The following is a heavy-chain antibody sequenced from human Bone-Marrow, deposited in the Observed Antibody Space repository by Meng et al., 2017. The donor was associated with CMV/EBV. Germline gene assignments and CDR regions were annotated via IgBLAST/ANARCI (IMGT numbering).Heavy chain of an antibody. Sequence: ASVKVSCKASGYTFIDYYLHWVRQAPGQGLEWMGIIDPSGDNTRYGQKFQDRVTMTRDTSTSTVYLELSSLTSDDTAVYYCARFTYSSRWSGDYWGQGTLVTVSS. CDR3: ARFTYSSRWSGDY. CDR2: IDPSGDNT. CDR1: GYTFIDYY. V-gene: IGHV1-46*01. J-gene: IGHJ4*02. D-gene: IGHD6-19*01.